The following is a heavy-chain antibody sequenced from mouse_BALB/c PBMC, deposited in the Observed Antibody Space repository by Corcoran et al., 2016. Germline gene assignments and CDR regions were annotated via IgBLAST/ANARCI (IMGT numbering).Heavy chain of an antibody. D-gene: IGHD2-12*01. Sequence: EDQLQQSGPELVKPGASVKMYCKASGYTFTSYVMQWVKQKPGHGLEWIGYINPYNDGTKYNEKFKGKATLTSDKSSSTAYMELSSLTSEDSAVYYCARLYPGIAMDYWGQGTSVTVSS. J-gene: IGHJ4*01. V-gene: IGHV1S136*01. CDR1: GYTFTSYV. CDR3: ARLYPGIAMDY. CDR2: INPYNDGT.